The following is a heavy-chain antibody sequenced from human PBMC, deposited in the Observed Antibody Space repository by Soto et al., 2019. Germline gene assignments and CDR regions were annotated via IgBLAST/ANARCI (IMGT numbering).Heavy chain of an antibody. CDR2: IRSKTDGGTT. V-gene: IGHV3-15*01. J-gene: IGHJ3*02. Sequence: GGSLRLSCEASGITFSNAWMNWVRQAPGKGLEYIGRIRSKTDGGTTEYVAPVEGRFTISRDDSKNTMYLQMSGLKTEDTAVYYCTTTRPGTNVFDNWGQGTLVTVSS. CDR1: GITFSNAW. D-gene: IGHD6-13*01. CDR3: TTTRPGTNVFDN.